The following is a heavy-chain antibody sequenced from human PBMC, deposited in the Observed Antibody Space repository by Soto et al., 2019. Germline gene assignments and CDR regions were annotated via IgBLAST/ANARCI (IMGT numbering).Heavy chain of an antibody. CDR3: ARGEISSLYYYYGMDV. V-gene: IGHV5-51*01. CDR2: IYPGDSDT. CDR1: GYSFTIYW. Sequence: PGESLKSSGQGSGYSFTIYWIGWVLQMPWKGLEWMGIIYPGDSDTRYSPSFQGQVTISADKSISTAYLQWSSLKASDTAMYYCARGEISSLYYYYGMDVWGQGTTVTVSS. J-gene: IGHJ6*02. D-gene: IGHD2-15*01.